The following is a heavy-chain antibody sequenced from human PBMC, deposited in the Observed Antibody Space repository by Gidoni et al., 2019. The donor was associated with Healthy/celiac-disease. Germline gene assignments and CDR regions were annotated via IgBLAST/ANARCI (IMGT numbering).Heavy chain of an antibody. CDR3: ARGGPPRYSSGWWGVYTDPIDY. D-gene: IGHD6-19*01. CDR2: INHSGST. CDR1: GGSFSRSY. V-gene: IGHV4-34*01. Sequence: QVQLQQWGAGLLKPSATLSLTCAVYGGSFSRSYWRWIRQPPGKGLEWIGEINHSGSTNYNPSRKSRVTISVDTSKNQFSLKLSSVTAADTAVYYCARGGPPRYSSGWWGVYTDPIDYWGQGTLVTVSS. J-gene: IGHJ4*02.